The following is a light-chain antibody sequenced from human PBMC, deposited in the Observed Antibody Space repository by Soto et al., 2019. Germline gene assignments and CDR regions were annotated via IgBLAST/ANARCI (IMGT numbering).Light chain of an antibody. CDR1: SSDVGAYNY. CDR3: SSYRTSETLV. CDR2: DVS. J-gene: IGLJ1*01. V-gene: IGLV2-14*01. Sequence: QSVLTQPASVSGSPGQSITLSCTGTSSDVGAYNYVSWYQQHPGKAPKLMIYDVSNRPSGVSNRFSGSKSGNTASLTISGLQGEDEADYYCSSYRTSETLVFGTGTKVNV.